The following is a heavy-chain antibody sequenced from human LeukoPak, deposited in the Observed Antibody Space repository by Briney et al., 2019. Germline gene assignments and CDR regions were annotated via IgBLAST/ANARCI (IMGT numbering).Heavy chain of an antibody. D-gene: IGHD1-26*01. CDR3: AREGVSGSAYLYSFDY. J-gene: IGHJ4*02. CDR1: GCTVSSYA. Sequence: PGGSLRLSCAASGCTVSSYARHWVRQAPVKGLEWGAVIAYDVSNKYYADSVKGRVTISREKSKNKLYLQMNRLRAEATAVYSCAREGVSGSAYLYSFDYWGQGTLVTVS. V-gene: IGHV3-30*04. CDR2: IAYDVSNK.